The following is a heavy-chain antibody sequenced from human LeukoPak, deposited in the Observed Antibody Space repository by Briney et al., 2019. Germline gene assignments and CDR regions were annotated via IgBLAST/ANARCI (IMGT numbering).Heavy chain of an antibody. J-gene: IGHJ5*02. Sequence: PGGSLRLSCAASGFDFNTYWMGWVRQAPGKGLEWVANIKQDGSEKYYVDSVKGRFTISRDNAKNSMYLQMNSLRAEDTAVYYCARPLMYYYGSETYFWFDPWGQGTLVTVSS. CDR1: GFDFNTYW. CDR3: ARPLMYYYGSETYFWFDP. V-gene: IGHV3-7*01. CDR2: IKQDGSEK. D-gene: IGHD3-10*01.